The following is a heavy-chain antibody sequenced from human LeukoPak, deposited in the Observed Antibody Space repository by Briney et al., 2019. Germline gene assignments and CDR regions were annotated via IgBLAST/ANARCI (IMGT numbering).Heavy chain of an antibody. CDR2: IWYDGSNQ. D-gene: IGHD7-27*01. Sequence: GGSLRLSCAASGFTFSSFGMHWVRQAPGKGLEWVAVIWYDGSNQYYADSVKGRFTISRDNAKNTLYLQMNSLRAEDTAVYFCAKIRGNWGFSFDIWGRGTMVTVSS. J-gene: IGHJ3*02. CDR3: AKIRGNWGFSFDI. CDR1: GFTFSSFG. V-gene: IGHV3-33*03.